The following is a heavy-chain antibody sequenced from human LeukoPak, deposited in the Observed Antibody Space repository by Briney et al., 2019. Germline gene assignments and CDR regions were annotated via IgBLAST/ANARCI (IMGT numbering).Heavy chain of an antibody. D-gene: IGHD5-24*01. Sequence: SETLSLTCTVSGGSISTYYWSWIRQPPGKGLVWIGYIYYRGNTNYNPSLQSRVSISVDTSKNQFSLKLTSVTAADTAVYYGARLASDAYNYDACDIWGQGTMVTVSS. CDR3: ARLASDAYNYDACDI. CDR1: GGSISTYY. V-gene: IGHV4-59*08. CDR2: IYYRGNT. J-gene: IGHJ3*02.